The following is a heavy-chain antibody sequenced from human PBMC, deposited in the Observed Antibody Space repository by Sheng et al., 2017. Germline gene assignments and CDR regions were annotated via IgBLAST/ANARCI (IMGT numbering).Heavy chain of an antibody. J-gene: IGHJ6*03. CDR1: GFTFSSYS. Sequence: EVQLVESGGGLVQPGGSLRLSCAASGFTFSSYSMNWVRQAPGKGLEWVSYISSSSSTIYYADSVKGRFTISRDNAKNSLYLQMNSLRAEDTAVYYCARVRYYMDVWGKGTTVTVSS. CDR3: ARVRYYMDV. V-gene: IGHV3-48*01. D-gene: IGHD3-10*01. CDR2: ISSSSSTI.